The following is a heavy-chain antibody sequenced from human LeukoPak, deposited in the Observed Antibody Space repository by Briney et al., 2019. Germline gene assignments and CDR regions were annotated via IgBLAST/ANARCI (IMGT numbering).Heavy chain of an antibody. V-gene: IGHV3-21*01. CDR1: GFTFSNYN. D-gene: IGHD2-2*01. J-gene: IGHJ4*02. Sequence: KAGGALRLSCAASGFTFSNYNMNWVRQAPGKGLEWVSSIGSSNNYIYYADSVKGRFTISRDNAKNSLYLQMNSLRAEDTAVYYCAREGVVVSAAVDYWGQGTLVTVSS. CDR3: AREGVVVSAAVDY. CDR2: IGSSNNYI.